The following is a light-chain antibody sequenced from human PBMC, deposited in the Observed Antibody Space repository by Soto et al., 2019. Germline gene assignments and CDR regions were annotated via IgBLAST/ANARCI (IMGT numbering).Light chain of an antibody. J-gene: IGKJ1*01. CDR1: QSISTY. CDR2: KAS. Sequence: DIQMTQSPSSLSASVGDRVTITCRASQSISTYLHWYQQKPGKAPKLLIYKASTLKSGVPSRFSGSVSGTEFTLTISSLQPDDFATYYCQHYNSYSEAFGQGTKVDIK. CDR3: QHYNSYSEA. V-gene: IGKV1-5*03.